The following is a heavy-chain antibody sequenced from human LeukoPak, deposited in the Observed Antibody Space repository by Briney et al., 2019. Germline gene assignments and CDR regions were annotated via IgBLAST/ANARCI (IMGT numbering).Heavy chain of an antibody. Sequence: GGSLRLSCAASGFTFSSYWMHWVRQAPGKGLVWVSRINSDGSSTSYADSVKGRFTVSRDNAKNTLYLQMNSLRAEDTAVYYCARDLVMVNTPGDDFDYWGRGTLVTVSS. CDR1: GFTFSSYW. V-gene: IGHV3-74*01. D-gene: IGHD2-21*01. CDR3: ARDLVMVNTPGDDFDY. J-gene: IGHJ4*02. CDR2: INSDGSST.